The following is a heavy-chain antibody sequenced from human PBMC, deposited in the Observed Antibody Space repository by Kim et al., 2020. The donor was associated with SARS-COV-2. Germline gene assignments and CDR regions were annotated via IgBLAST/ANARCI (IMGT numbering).Heavy chain of an antibody. V-gene: IGHV4-39*07. Sequence: YTQTLQGRVTIAGDTSTSQVSMKLNSLNAADPAVYYCARGNRVGGSSFDYWGRGTLVTVSS. D-gene: IGHD1-26*01. J-gene: IGHJ4*01. CDR3: ARGNRVGGSSFDY.